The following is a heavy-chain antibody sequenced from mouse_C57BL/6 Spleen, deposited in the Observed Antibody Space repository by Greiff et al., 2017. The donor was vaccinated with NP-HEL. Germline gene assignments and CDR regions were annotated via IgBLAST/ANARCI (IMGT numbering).Heavy chain of an antibody. D-gene: IGHD2-4*01. CDR3: ARSRVYYDYDVGYYFDY. J-gene: IGHJ2*01. CDR2: INPNNGGT. Sequence: EVQLQQSGPELVKPGASVKIPCKASGYTFTDYNMDWVKQSHGKSLEWIGDINPNNGGTIYNQKFKGKATLTVDKSSSTAYMELRSLTSEDTAVYYCARSRVYYDYDVGYYFDYWGQGTTLTVSS. V-gene: IGHV1-18*01. CDR1: GYTFTDYN.